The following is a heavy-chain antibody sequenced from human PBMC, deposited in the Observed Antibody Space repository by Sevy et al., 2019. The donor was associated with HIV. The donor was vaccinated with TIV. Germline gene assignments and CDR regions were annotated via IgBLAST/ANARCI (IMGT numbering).Heavy chain of an antibody. CDR2: INTNTRNP. D-gene: IGHD3-22*01. Sequence: ASVKVSCKASGYTFTNYAMNWVRQAPGQGLEWMGWINTNTRNPTFAQGFTGRFVFSLDTSVSTAYLQIISLKSEDSAVYYCARGSYLNSYDICYFDDWGQGTLVTVSS. CDR3: ARGSYLNSYDICYFDD. V-gene: IGHV7-4-1*02. CDR1: GYTFTNYA. J-gene: IGHJ4*02.